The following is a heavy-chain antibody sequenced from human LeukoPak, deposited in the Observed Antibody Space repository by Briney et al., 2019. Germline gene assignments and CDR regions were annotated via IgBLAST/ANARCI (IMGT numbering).Heavy chain of an antibody. CDR1: GYTFTSYW. Sequence: GESLKISCKGSGYTFTSYWIGWVRQMPGKGLEWMGIIYPGDSDTRYSPSFQGQVTISADKSISTAYLQWSSLKASDTAMYYCARWRSCSGGTCRNWFDPWGQGTLVTVSP. J-gene: IGHJ5*02. CDR3: ARWRSCSGGTCRNWFDP. V-gene: IGHV5-51*01. D-gene: IGHD2-15*01. CDR2: IYPGDSDT.